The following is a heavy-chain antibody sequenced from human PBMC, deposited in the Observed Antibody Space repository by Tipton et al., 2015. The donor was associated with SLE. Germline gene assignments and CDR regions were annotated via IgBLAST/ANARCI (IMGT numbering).Heavy chain of an antibody. CDR1: GGSISSSSYY. D-gene: IGHD6-13*01. V-gene: IGHV4-31*03. Sequence: LRLSCTVSGGSISSSSYYWSWIRQHPGKGLEWIGYIYYSGSTYYNPSLKSRVTISVDTSKNQFSLKLSSVTAADTAVYYCATPRGYSSSWLYFQHWGQGTLVTVSS. CDR2: IYYSGST. J-gene: IGHJ1*01. CDR3: ATPRGYSSSWLYFQH.